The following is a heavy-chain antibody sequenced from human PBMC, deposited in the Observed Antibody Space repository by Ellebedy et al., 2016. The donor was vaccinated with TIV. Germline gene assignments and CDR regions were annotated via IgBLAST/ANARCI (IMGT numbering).Heavy chain of an antibody. Sequence: GGSLRLSXEASGYTFANYWIGWVRQTPGKGLEWVGMFHPGESETRYGPSFQGQVTISADKSISTAYLHWRSLKASDTAMYYCGRYLWGIDYWGQGTLITVSS. V-gene: IGHV5-51*01. J-gene: IGHJ4*02. CDR3: GRYLWGIDY. CDR1: GYTFANYW. D-gene: IGHD2-21*01. CDR2: FHPGESET.